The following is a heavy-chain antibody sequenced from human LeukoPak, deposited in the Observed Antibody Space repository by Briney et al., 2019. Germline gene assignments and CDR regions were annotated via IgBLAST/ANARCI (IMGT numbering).Heavy chain of an antibody. CDR3: AREAPRGYSYGPSGLVYFDY. Sequence: PSETLSLTCTVSGDSISSHYWTWIRQPPGKGLEWVGYIYYSGSTNYNPSLKSRVTISVVTSKNQFSLKLSSVTAADTAVYYCAREAPRGYSYGPSGLVYFDYWGQGTLVTVSS. CDR1: GDSISSHY. CDR2: IYYSGST. J-gene: IGHJ4*02. D-gene: IGHD5-18*01. V-gene: IGHV4-59*11.